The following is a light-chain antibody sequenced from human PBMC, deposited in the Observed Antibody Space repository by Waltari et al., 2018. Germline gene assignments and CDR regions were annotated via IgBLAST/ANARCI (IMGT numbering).Light chain of an antibody. J-gene: IGKJ1*01. V-gene: IGKV3-15*01. CDR3: QQYTNWPQT. CDR2: DAS. Sequence: EILMTQSPATLSVSPGERATLSCRASQSVTTNLAWSPPNPGPAPRLLLFDASTRATGVPARFSGSGSGTEFTLTISSLQSEDFAVYYWQQYTNWPQTFGQGTKV. CDR1: QSVTTN.